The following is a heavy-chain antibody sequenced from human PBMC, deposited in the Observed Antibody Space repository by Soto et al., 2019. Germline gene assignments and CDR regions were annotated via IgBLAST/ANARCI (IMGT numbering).Heavy chain of an antibody. CDR2: ISYDGSNK. V-gene: IGHV3-30*18. Sequence: QVQLVESGGGVVQPGRSLRLSCAASGFTFSSYGMHWVRQAPGKGLEWVAVISYDGSNKYYADSVKGRFTISRDNSKNTLYLQMNSLRAEDTAVYYCAKEGGYPYYYGMDVWGQGTTVTVSS. CDR3: AKEGGYPYYYGMDV. D-gene: IGHD3-22*01. CDR1: GFTFSSYG. J-gene: IGHJ6*02.